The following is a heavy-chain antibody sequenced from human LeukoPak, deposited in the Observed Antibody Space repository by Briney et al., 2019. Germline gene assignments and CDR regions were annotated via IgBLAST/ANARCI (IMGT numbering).Heavy chain of an antibody. V-gene: IGHV4-30-2*01. Sequence: SETLSLTCTVSGGTISGSNWWSWIRQPPGKGLEWIGYIYPRGSTYYNPSLKSRVTMSLDRSANQFSLNLSSVTAADTAVYYCARFSPRAMGNYFDFWGQGTLVTVSS. CDR3: ARFSPRAMGNYFDF. J-gene: IGHJ4*02. CDR1: GGTISGSNW. CDR2: IYPRGST. D-gene: IGHD7-27*01.